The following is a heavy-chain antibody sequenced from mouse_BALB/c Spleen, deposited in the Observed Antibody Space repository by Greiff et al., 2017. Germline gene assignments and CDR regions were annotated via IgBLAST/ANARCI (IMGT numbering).Heavy chain of an antibody. CDR3: AREPYDYDY. V-gene: IGHV5-17*02. CDR2: ISSGSSTI. CDR1: GFTFSSFG. D-gene: IGHD2-4*01. J-gene: IGHJ4*01. Sequence: DVKLVESGGGLVQPGGSRKLSCAASGFTFSSFGMHWVRQAPEKGLEWVAYISSGSSTIYYADTVKGRFTISRDNPKNTLFLQMTSLRSEDTAMYYCAREPYDYDYWGQGTSVTVSS.